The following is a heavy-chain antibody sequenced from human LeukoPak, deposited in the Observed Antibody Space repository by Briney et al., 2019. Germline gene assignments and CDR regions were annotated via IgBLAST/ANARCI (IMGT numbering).Heavy chain of an antibody. V-gene: IGHV3-15*07. CDR1: GFTFSNAW. CDR3: ARESSGYAFLW. Sequence: GGSLRLSCAASGFTFSNAWMNWVRQAPGKGLEWVGRIKSKTDGGTTDYAAPVKGRFTISRDDSKNTLYLQMNSLRAEDTAVYYCARESSGYAFLWWGQGTLVTVSS. CDR2: IKSKTDGGTT. D-gene: IGHD5-12*01. J-gene: IGHJ4*02.